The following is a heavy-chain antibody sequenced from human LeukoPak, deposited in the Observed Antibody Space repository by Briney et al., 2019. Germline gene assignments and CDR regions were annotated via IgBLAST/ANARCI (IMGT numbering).Heavy chain of an antibody. V-gene: IGHV3-23*01. CDR3: AREWIQLWSSDY. CDR1: GFTFSSYA. J-gene: IGHJ4*02. D-gene: IGHD5-18*01. CDR2: ISGSGGST. Sequence: GGSLRLSCAASGFTFSSYAMSWVRQAPGKGLEWVSVISGSGGSTYYADSVKGRFTISRDNSKNTLNLQMNSLRVEDTAVYYCAREWIQLWSSDYWGQGTLVTVSS.